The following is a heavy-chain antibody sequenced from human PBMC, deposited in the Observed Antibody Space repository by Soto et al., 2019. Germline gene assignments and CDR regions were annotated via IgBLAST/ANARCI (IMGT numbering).Heavy chain of an antibody. CDR3: ARAVAAYYFDY. CDR1: GFTFSSYA. D-gene: IGHD2-21*01. CDR2: ISYDGSNK. Sequence: QVQLVESGGGVVQPGRSLRLSCAASGFTFSSYAMHWVRQAPGKGLEWVAVISYDGSNKYYADSVKGRFTISRDNSKNPLYLQMNSLRAEDTAVSYCARAVAAYYFDYWGQGTLVTVSS. J-gene: IGHJ4*02. V-gene: IGHV3-30-3*01.